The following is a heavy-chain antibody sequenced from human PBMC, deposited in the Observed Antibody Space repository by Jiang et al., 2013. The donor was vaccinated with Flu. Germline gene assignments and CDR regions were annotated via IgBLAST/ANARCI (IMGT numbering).Heavy chain of an antibody. J-gene: IGHJ5*02. V-gene: IGHV1-18*04. CDR1: GYTFTSYG. Sequence: SGAEVKKPGASVKVSCKASGYTFTSYGISWVRQAPGQGLEWMGWISAYNGNTNYAQKLQGRVTMTTDTSTSTAYMELRSLRSDDTAVYYCARDLGIVHQWLKRGHNWFDPWAREPWSPSPQ. CDR2: ISAYNGNT. D-gene: IGHD6-19*01. CDR3: ARDLGIVHQWLKRGHNWFDP.